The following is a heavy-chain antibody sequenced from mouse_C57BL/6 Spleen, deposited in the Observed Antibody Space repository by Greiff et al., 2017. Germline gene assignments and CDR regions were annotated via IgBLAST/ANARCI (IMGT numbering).Heavy chain of an antibody. V-gene: IGHV10-3*01. Sequence: EVKLVESGGGLVQPKGSLKLSCAASGFTFNTYAMHWVRQAPGKGLEWVASIRSKSSNYATDYADSVKDRFTISRDATQSILYLKMINLKAEDTALYYCVGVYFDYWGQGTTLTVSS. CDR1: GFTFNTYA. CDR3: VGVYFDY. J-gene: IGHJ2*01. CDR2: IRSKSSNYAT.